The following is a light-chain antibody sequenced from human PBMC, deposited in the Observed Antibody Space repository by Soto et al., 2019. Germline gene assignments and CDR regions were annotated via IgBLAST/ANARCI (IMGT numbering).Light chain of an antibody. CDR1: TSNIGAGYD. CDR3: STWDATLNALI. J-gene: IGLJ2*01. CDR2: GHS. V-gene: IGLV1-40*01. Sequence: QSVLTQPPSVSGAPGQRVTIACTGSTSNIGAGYDVHWYRHLPGAAPKLLLSGHSHRPSGVPDRLSGSKSGTSASLAITGLQAEDEADYYCSTWDATLNALIFGGGTKLTVL.